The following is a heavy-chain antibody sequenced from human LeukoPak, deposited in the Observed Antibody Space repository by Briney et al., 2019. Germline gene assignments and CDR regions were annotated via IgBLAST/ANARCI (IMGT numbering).Heavy chain of an antibody. J-gene: IGHJ4*02. CDR2: IDWDDDK. Sequence: SGPALVKPTQTLTLTCTFSGFSLSTRGMCVSWIRQPPGKALEWLARIDWDDDKYYSTSLKTRLTISKNTSKNQVVLTMTNMDPVDTATYYCARYYYDSSGYSFDYWGQGTLVTVSS. V-gene: IGHV2-70*11. CDR3: ARYYYDSSGYSFDY. CDR1: GFSLSTRGMC. D-gene: IGHD3-22*01.